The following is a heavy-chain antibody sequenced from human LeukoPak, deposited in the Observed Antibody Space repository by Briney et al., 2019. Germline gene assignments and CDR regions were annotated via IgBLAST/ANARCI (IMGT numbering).Heavy chain of an antibody. CDR1: GFTFSSYS. CDR3: ARVPPRYGYDYY. V-gene: IGHV3-21*01. CDR2: ISSSSSYI. D-gene: IGHD5-18*01. Sequence: PGGSLRLSCAASGFTFSSYSMNWVRQAPGKGLEWVSSISSSSSYIYYADSVKGRFTISRDNAKNLLYLQMNSLRAEDTAVYYCARVPPRYGYDYYWGQGTLVTVSS. J-gene: IGHJ4*02.